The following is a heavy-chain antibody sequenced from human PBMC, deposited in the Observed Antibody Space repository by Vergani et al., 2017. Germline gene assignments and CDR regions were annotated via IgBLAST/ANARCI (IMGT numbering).Heavy chain of an antibody. V-gene: IGHV3-48*01. Sequence: EVQLVESGGGLVQPGGSLRLSCAASGLTFSTYSMNWVRQAPGKGLEWVSYISSSSSTIYYADSVKGRFTISRDNAKNSLYLQMNSLRAEDTAVYYCARRDYGGDRYWGQGTLVTVSS. CDR2: ISSSSSTI. D-gene: IGHD4-23*01. CDR3: ARRDYGGDRY. CDR1: GLTFSTYS. J-gene: IGHJ4*02.